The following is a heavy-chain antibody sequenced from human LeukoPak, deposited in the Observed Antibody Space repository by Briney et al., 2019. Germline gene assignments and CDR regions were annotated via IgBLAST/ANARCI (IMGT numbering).Heavy chain of an antibody. J-gene: IGHJ3*02. CDR2: IWYDGSNK. CDR3: ARERPYDAFDI. V-gene: IGHV3-33*01. CDR1: GFTFSSYG. Sequence: GGSLRLSCAASGFTFSSYGMHWVRQAPGKGLEWVAVIWYDGSNKYYADSVKGRFTISRDNSKNTLYLQMNSLRAEDTAVYYCARERPYDAFDIWGQGTMVTVSS.